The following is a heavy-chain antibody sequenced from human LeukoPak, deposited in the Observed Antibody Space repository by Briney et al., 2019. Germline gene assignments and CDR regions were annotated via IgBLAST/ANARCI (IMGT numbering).Heavy chain of an antibody. CDR2: IYSSGST. CDR1: GGSISSYH. CDR3: ARGNSGYDYAFDI. J-gene: IGHJ3*02. Sequence: PSETLSLTYTVSGGSISSYHWSWIRQPPRKGLRWIGFIYSSGSTNYNPSLKSRVTISLDTSTNQFSLRVSSVTSADTAVYYCARGNSGYDYAFDIWGQGTMVTVSS. D-gene: IGHD5-12*01. V-gene: IGHV4-59*01.